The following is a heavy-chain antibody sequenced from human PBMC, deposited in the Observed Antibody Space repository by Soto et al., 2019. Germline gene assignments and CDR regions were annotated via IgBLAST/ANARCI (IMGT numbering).Heavy chain of an antibody. J-gene: IGHJ5*02. Sequence: SETLSLTCTVSGGSISSYYWSWIRQPPGKGLEWIGYIYYSGSTNYNPSLKSRVTISVDTSKNQFSLKLSSVTAADTAVYYCAREMKGITIFGVARGVWFDPWGQGTLVTVSS. D-gene: IGHD3-3*01. CDR1: GGSISSYY. CDR2: IYYSGST. V-gene: IGHV4-59*01. CDR3: AREMKGITIFGVARGVWFDP.